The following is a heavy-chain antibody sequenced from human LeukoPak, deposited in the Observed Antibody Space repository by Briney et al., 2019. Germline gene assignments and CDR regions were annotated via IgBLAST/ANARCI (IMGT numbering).Heavy chain of an antibody. Sequence: GGSLRLSCAASGFTFDDYAMHSVRHAPGEGLEWVALISWEGQTTYYADSVRGRFTISRDNSKNSLYLQMNSLRTEDTAFYYCTRDTDYGSATNYFDSWGQGTLVSVSS. J-gene: IGHJ4*02. CDR2: ISWEGQTT. CDR3: TRDTDYGSATNYFDS. D-gene: IGHD3-10*01. CDR1: GFTFDDYA. V-gene: IGHV3-43*01.